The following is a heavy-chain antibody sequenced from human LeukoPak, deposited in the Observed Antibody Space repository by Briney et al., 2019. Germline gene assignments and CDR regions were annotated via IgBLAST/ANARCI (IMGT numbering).Heavy chain of an antibody. J-gene: IGHJ6*02. CDR3: ARGPSSHYDFWSGYFTGYYYYGMDV. CDR1: GYTVSIYD. Sequence: ASVRVSCTAAGYTVSIYDINWVRQSTGQGLEWMGWMNLNSGNTGYAQKFQGRVTMTRNTSISTAYMELSSLRSEDTAVYYCARGPSSHYDFWSGYFTGYYYYGMDVWGQGTTVTVSS. CDR2: MNLNSGNT. V-gene: IGHV1-8*01. D-gene: IGHD3-3*01.